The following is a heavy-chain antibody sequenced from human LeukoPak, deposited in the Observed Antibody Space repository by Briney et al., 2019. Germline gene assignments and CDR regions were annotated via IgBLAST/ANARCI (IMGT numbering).Heavy chain of an antibody. CDR1: GFTFSNTW. D-gene: IGHD4-17*01. CDR3: AAQGGSGDLRY. Sequence: GGSLRLSCAASGFTFSNTWMNWVRQAPGKGLEWVGRIKRIIDGGTTDYAAPVKGRFTVSRDDSINTLYLQISSLKTEDTAVYYCAAQGGSGDLRYWGQGTLVTVSS. J-gene: IGHJ4*02. V-gene: IGHV3-15*01. CDR2: IKRIIDGGTT.